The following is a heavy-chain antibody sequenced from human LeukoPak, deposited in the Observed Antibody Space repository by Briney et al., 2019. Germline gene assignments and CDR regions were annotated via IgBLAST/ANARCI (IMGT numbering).Heavy chain of an antibody. V-gene: IGHV1-69*01. D-gene: IGHD4-17*01. CDR1: GGTFSSYA. J-gene: IGHJ3*02. CDR3: AREQNYGDYRDVFDI. Sequence: SVKVSCKASGGTFSSYAISWVPQAPGQGLEWMGAIIPIFGTANYAQKFQGRVTITEDESTSTAYMELSSLRSEDMAVYYCAREQNYGDYRDVFDIWGQGTMVTVSS. CDR2: IIPIFGTA.